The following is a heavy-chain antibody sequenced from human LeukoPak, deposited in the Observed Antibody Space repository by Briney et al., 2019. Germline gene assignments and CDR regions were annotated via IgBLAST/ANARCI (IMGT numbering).Heavy chain of an antibody. J-gene: IGHJ4*02. CDR1: GGSISSSAYY. V-gene: IGHV4-39*07. CDR2: IYYSGNT. D-gene: IGHD3-10*01. Sequence: SETLSLTCSVSGGSISSSAYYWGWIRQPPRQGLEWIGSIYYSGNTYYNPSLKSPVTISIDTSKNQFSLKLSSVTAADTAVYYCARDRYGSGSYYNGNYFDYWGQGTLVTVSS. CDR3: ARDRYGSGSYYNGNYFDY.